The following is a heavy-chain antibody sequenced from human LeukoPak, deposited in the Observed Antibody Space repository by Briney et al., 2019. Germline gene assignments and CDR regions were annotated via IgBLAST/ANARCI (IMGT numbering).Heavy chain of an antibody. CDR3: AREVWYQLLPTEYYYYYMDV. V-gene: IGHV3-11*04. Sequence: GGSLRLSCVASGFTFSDYYMGWIRQAPGKGLEWISYITNNGGAMFYADSLKGRLTISRDNAKNSLYLQMNSLRAEDTAVYYCAREVWYQLLPTEYYYYYMDVWGKGTTVTVSS. CDR2: ITNNGGAM. D-gene: IGHD2-2*01. CDR1: GFTFSDYY. J-gene: IGHJ6*03.